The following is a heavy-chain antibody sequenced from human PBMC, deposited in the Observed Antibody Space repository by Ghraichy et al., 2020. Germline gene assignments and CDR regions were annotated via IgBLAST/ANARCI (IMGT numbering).Heavy chain of an antibody. CDR2: ISGNGGIT. V-gene: IGHV3-23*01. CDR3: AKPIVGGIMGAFDM. Sequence: GGSLRLSCAASGFTFSSQAMNWVRQAPGKGLEWVSTISGNGGITYYADSVRGRFTISRDNSKNTLYLQMNSLRGEDTGVYYCAKPIVGGIMGAFDMWGQGTMVTVSS. CDR1: GFTFSSQA. D-gene: IGHD1-26*01. J-gene: IGHJ3*02.